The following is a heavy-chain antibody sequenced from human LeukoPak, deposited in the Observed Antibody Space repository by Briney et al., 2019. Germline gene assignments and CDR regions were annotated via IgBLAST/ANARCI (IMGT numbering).Heavy chain of an antibody. CDR2: LYHSRCT. CDR3: VRLRWELLAPYFDH. D-gene: IGHD1-26*01. J-gene: IGHJ4*02. V-gene: IGHV4-59*01. CDR1: TDSTNTYC. Sequence: AETLSLTCSVSTDSTNTYCWSWTRQSPGKGLEWIGHLYHSRCTDYKPAFKSRVTVPRDMSKKEFSLKLTSVTVADTAMYYCVRLRWELLAPYFDHWGQGAFVIVSS.